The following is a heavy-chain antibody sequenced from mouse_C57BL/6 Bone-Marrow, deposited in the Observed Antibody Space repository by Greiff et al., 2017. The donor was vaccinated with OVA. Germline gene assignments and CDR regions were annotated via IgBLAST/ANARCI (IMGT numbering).Heavy chain of an antibody. J-gene: IGHJ3*01. Sequence: EVQLVESGPGLVKPSQSLSLTCSVTGYSITSGYYWNWIRQFPGNKLEWMGYISYDGSNNYNPSLKNRISITRDTSKNQFFLKLNSVTTEDTATYYCARRSTVVGPFAYWGQGTLVTVSA. D-gene: IGHD1-1*01. CDR3: ARRSTVVGPFAY. V-gene: IGHV3-6*01. CDR2: ISYDGSN. CDR1: GYSITSGYY.